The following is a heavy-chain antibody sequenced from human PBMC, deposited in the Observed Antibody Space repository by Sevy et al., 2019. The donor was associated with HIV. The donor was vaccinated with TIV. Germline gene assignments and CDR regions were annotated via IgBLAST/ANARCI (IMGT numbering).Heavy chain of an antibody. D-gene: IGHD3-22*01. CDR2: INPNGGGT. J-gene: IGHJ4*02. CDR1: GYTFIGYY. V-gene: IGHV1-2*02. CDR3: ARDHMYHYDTTAHYAGTDY. Sequence: ASVKVSCKTSGYTFIGYYMHWVRQAPGQGLEWMGWINPNGGGTNYAQKFQGRVTMTSDTSIGTAYMELSGLRSDDTAIYYCARDHMYHYDTTAHYAGTDYWGQGTLVTVSS.